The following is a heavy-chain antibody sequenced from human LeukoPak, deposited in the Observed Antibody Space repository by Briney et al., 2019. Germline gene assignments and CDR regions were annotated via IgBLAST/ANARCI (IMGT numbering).Heavy chain of an antibody. V-gene: IGHV3-30*03. D-gene: IGHD4-17*01. J-gene: IGHJ4*02. CDR1: GFTFSSYG. CDR3: VSTATVTQFDY. CDR2: ISYDGSNK. Sequence: GGSLRLSCAASGFTFSSYGMHWVRQAPGKGLEWVAVISYDGSNKYYADSVKGRFTISRDNSKNTLYLQMNGLRAEDTAVYYCVSTATVTQFDYWGQGTLVTVSS.